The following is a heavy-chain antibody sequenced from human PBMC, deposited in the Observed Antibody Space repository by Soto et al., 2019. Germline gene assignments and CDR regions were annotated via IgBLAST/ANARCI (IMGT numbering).Heavy chain of an antibody. CDR3: ARANSSTWYKLEYKWFDP. V-gene: IGHV4-59*01. CDR2: MYYSETT. D-gene: IGHD6-13*01. J-gene: IGHJ5*02. CDR1: GASINDYY. Sequence: SETLFLTCTVSGASINDYYWSWIRQTPGKGLEWVGFMYYSETTKYNPSLKGRVNMSLDTSKNQVSLHLKSVTAADTAVYYCARANSSTWYKLEYKWFDPWGQGTLVTVSS.